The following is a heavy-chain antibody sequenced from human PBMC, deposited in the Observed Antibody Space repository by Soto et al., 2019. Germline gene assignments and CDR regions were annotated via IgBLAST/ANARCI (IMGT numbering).Heavy chain of an antibody. CDR2: IYWDDDK. J-gene: IGHJ4*02. Sequence: QITLKESGPTLVKPTQTLTLTCTFSGFSLTTSGVGVGWVRQPPGKALEWLTLIYWDDDKRYSPSLKSRLTITKDTSKNQVVLTMTNMDPVDTAIYYCAHRPRGSGWFDYWGQGTLVTVSS. V-gene: IGHV2-5*02. D-gene: IGHD6-25*01. CDR1: GFSLTTSGVG. CDR3: AHRPRGSGWFDY.